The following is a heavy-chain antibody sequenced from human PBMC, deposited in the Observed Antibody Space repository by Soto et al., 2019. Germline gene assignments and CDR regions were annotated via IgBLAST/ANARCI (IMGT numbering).Heavy chain of an antibody. Sequence: ASLKVSCKASGYTVPTYDINWVRQATGQELEWMGWMNPNSGDTGYAEKFQGRVTMTRNTAINTAYMELSSLTSEDTAVYYCARGRDYAFWSGLNWFDPWGQGTLVTVSS. D-gene: IGHD3-3*01. CDR3: ARGRDYAFWSGLNWFDP. J-gene: IGHJ5*02. CDR2: MNPNSGDT. V-gene: IGHV1-8*01. CDR1: GYTVPTYD.